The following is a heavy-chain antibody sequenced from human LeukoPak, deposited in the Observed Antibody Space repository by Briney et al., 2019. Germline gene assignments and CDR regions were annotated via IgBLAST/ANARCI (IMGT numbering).Heavy chain of an antibody. D-gene: IGHD1-26*01. V-gene: IGHV1-8*01. CDR1: GYTFTSYD. Sequence: GASVKVSCKASGYTFTSYDINWVRQATGQGLEWMGWMNPNSGNTGYAQKFQGRVTMTRNTSISTACMELSSLRSEDTAVYYCARGLKGYSFLWGFDYWGQGTLVTVSS. CDR3: ARGLKGYSFLWGFDY. CDR2: MNPNSGNT. J-gene: IGHJ4*02.